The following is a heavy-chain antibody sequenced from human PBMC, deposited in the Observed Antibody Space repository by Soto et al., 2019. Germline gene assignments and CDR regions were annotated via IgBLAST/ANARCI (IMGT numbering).Heavy chain of an antibody. CDR3: AREPRPIAAAGTSWFDP. CDR1: GGTFSSYA. CDR2: IIPIFGTA. Sequence: SVKVSCKASGGTFSSYAISWVRQAPGQGLEWMGGIIPIFGTANYAQKFQGRVTITADESTSTAYMELSSLRSEDTAVYYCAREPRPIAAAGTSWFDPWGQGTLVTVS. V-gene: IGHV1-69*13. D-gene: IGHD6-13*01. J-gene: IGHJ5*02.